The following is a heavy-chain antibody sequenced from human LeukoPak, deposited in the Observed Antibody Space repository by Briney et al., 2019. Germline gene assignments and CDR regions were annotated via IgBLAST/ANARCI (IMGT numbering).Heavy chain of an antibody. D-gene: IGHD5-24*01. CDR3: ARENDGYNSYYFDY. CDR1: GFTFSSYE. Sequence: PGGSLRLSCAASGFTFSSYEMNWVRQAPGKGLEWVSYISSSGSTMYYADSVKGRFTISRDNAKNSLSLQMNSLRAEDTAVYYCARENDGYNSYYFDYWGQGTLVTVSS. J-gene: IGHJ4*02. V-gene: IGHV3-48*03. CDR2: ISSSGSTM.